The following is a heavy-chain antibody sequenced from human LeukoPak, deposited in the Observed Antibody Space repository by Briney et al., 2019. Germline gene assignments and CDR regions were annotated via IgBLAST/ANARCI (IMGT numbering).Heavy chain of an antibody. CDR2: ISCYNGDT. Sequence: ASVKVSCKASGYTFTSHGISWVRLVPGQGLEWMAWISCYNGDTIYSQNFQGRVTTTTDTSTNTAYMELRSLRSDDTAVYYCARDPSNTSGRFAYFDYWGQGTLVTVSS. D-gene: IGHD6-19*01. V-gene: IGHV1-18*01. CDR1: GYTFTSHG. CDR3: ARDPSNTSGRFAYFDY. J-gene: IGHJ4*02.